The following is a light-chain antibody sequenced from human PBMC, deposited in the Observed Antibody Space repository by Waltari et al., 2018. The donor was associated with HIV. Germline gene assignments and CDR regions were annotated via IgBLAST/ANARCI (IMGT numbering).Light chain of an antibody. CDR3: FSYAGNNFLL. CDR1: SSDLGLYNF. CDR2: DVS. V-gene: IGLV2-8*01. J-gene: IGLJ2*01. Sequence: QSALTQPPSASGSPGQSVPISCAGTSSDLGLYNFVSWYQHHPGKAPKLMISDVSRRPSGVPDRFSGSKSGNTASLTVSGLQADDEATYYCFSYAGNNFLLFGGGTKLTVL.